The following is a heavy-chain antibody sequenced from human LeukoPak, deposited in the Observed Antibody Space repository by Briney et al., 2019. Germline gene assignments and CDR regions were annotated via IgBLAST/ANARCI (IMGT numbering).Heavy chain of an antibody. Sequence: SETLSLTCTVSGGSISSYYWSWIRQPPGKGLEWIGYIYYSGSTNYNPSLKSRVTISVDTSKNQFSLKLSSVTAADTAVYYCARVDYDYVWGSYRYTGYFDYWGQGTLVTVSS. D-gene: IGHD3-16*02. CDR2: IYYSGST. V-gene: IGHV4-59*01. CDR3: ARVDYDYVWGSYRYTGYFDY. J-gene: IGHJ4*02. CDR1: GGSISSYY.